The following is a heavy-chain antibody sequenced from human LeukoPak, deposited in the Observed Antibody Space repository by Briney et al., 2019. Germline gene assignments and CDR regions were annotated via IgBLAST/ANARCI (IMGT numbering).Heavy chain of an antibody. V-gene: IGHV4-61*02. Sequence: SETLSLTCTVSGGSISSGSYYWSWIRQPAGKGLEWIGRIYTSGSTNYNPSLKSRVTISVDTSKNQFSLKLSSVTAADTAVYYCARGSAAGTVPLDYWGQGTLVTVSS. CDR2: IYTSGST. CDR1: GGSISSGSYY. J-gene: IGHJ4*02. D-gene: IGHD6-13*01. CDR3: ARGSAAGTVPLDY.